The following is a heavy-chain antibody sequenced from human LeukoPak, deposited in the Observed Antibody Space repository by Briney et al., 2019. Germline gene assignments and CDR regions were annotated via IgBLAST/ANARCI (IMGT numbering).Heavy chain of an antibody. J-gene: IGHJ4*02. Sequence: GASVKVSCKVSGYTLTEISMHWVRQAPGQGLEWMGGFNPEDAETIYARSFQGRLTVTEDTSTDTAYMELSSPRSEDTAMYYCATEIVGYGDVHYFDSWGQGTLVTVSS. CDR2: FNPEDAET. V-gene: IGHV1-24*01. CDR3: ATEIVGYGDVHYFDS. CDR1: GYTLTEIS. D-gene: IGHD4-17*01.